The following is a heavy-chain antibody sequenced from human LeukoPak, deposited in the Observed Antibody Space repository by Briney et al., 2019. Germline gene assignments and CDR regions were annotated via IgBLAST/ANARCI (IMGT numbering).Heavy chain of an antibody. CDR2: VHNSGTT. D-gene: IGHD6-13*01. V-gene: IGHV4-4*02. J-gene: IGHJ4*02. Sequence: SETLSLTCAVSGGSISSNWRSWVRQPPGKGLEWIGEVHNSGTTNYNPSLKSRVTVSVDKSKNQFSLKLTSVTAADTAVYYCARPSSSWYKYYFDYWGQGTLVTVSS. CDR1: GGSISSNW. CDR3: ARPSSSWYKYYFDY.